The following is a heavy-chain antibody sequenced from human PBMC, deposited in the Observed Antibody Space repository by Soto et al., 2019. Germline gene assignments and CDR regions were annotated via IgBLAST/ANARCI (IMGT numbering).Heavy chain of an antibody. J-gene: IGHJ6*02. D-gene: IGHD3-3*01. Sequence: PGGSLRLSCAASGFTFRSYWVNWVRQAPGKGLEWLANINEDGSEKYNVDSVKGRFTISRDYAKNSLYLQMNSLRAEDTAVYYCARGSTYDFWSGYIYYGLDVWGQGTTVTVSS. CDR3: ARGSTYDFWSGYIYYGLDV. V-gene: IGHV3-7*03. CDR2: INEDGSEK. CDR1: GFTFRSYW.